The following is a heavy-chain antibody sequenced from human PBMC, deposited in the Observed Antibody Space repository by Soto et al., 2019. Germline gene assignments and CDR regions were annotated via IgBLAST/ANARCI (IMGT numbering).Heavy chain of an antibody. Sequence: GGSLRLSCAASGFTVSSNYMSWVRQAPGKGLEWVSVIYSGGSTYYADSVKGRFTISRHNSKNTLYLQMNSLRAEDTAVYYCAREYCSGGSCPYFDYWGQGTLVTVSS. CDR1: GFTVSSNY. D-gene: IGHD2-15*01. V-gene: IGHV3-53*04. J-gene: IGHJ4*02. CDR2: IYSGGST. CDR3: AREYCSGGSCPYFDY.